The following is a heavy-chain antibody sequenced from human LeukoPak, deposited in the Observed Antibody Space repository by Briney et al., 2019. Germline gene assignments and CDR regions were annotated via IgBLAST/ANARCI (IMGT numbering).Heavy chain of an antibody. Sequence: GGSLRLSCAASGFTFRTYAMTWVRQAPGKGLEWVSGINGSGGRTYYADSVKGRFTISRDNSKNTLYLQMNSLRAEDTAVYYCANSYSSSWHYFDYWGQGTLVTVSS. V-gene: IGHV3-23*01. J-gene: IGHJ4*02. CDR2: INGSGGRT. CDR1: GFTFRTYA. CDR3: ANSYSSSWHYFDY. D-gene: IGHD6-13*01.